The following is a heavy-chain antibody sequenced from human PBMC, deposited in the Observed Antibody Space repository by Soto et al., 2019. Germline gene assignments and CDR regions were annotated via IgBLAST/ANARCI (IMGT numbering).Heavy chain of an antibody. V-gene: IGHV1-46*01. CDR3: ARSSGGNFGIIIEGTNWFDP. CDR2: INPHGGST. CDR1: RDTFTRYY. J-gene: IGHJ5*02. D-gene: IGHD1-26*01. Sequence: ASVKVSCKAPRDTFTRYYINWVRQAPGQGLEWMGVINPHGGSTAYAQKFKGRLTLTRDTSASPVYMEVSSLTSEDTAIYYCARSSGGNFGIIIEGTNWFDPWGQGTLVTVSS.